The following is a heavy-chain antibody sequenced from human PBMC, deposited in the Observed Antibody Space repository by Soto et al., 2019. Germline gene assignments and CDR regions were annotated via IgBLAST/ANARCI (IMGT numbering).Heavy chain of an antibody. J-gene: IGHJ4*02. CDR3: ARDPGDY. CDR1: GGSISSGGYS. V-gene: IGHV4-30-2*01. Sequence: SETLSLTCAVSGGSISSGGYSWSWIRQPPGKGLEWIGYIYHSGSTYYNPSLKSRVTISVDTSKNQFSLKLSSVTAADTAVYYCARDPGDYWGQGTLVTVSS. CDR2: IYHSGST.